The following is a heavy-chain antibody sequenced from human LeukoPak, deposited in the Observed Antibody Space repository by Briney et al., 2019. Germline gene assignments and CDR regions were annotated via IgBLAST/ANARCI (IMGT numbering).Heavy chain of an antibody. CDR2: ISGSGGST. Sequence: GGSLRLSCAASGFTFSSYAMSWVRQAPGKGLEWVSAISGSGGSTYYADSVKGRFTISRDNSKNTLYLQMNRLRAEDTAVYYCAKRYGSGSYYFDYWGQGTMVTVSS. J-gene: IGHJ4*02. V-gene: IGHV3-23*01. CDR1: GFTFSSYA. CDR3: AKRYGSGSYYFDY. D-gene: IGHD3-10*01.